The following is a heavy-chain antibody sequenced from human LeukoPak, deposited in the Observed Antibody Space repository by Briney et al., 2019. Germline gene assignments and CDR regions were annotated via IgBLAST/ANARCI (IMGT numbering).Heavy chain of an antibody. CDR2: IYTRGST. CDR1: GDSINNYY. CDR3: ARGRYCSADICSGGDAFDI. Sequence: SQTLSLTCTVSGDSINNYYWSWIRQPAGKGLEWIGRIYTRGSTNYNPSLKSRVTMSVDTSKNQFSLKLSSVTAADTAVYYCARGRYCSADICSGGDAFDIWGQGTMVSVSS. J-gene: IGHJ3*02. V-gene: IGHV4-4*07. D-gene: IGHD2-15*01.